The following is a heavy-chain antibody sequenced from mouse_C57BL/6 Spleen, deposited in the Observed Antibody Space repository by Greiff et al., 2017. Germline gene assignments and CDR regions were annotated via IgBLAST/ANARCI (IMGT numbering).Heavy chain of an antibody. D-gene: IGHD2-3*01. Sequence: VQLQQSGAELARPGASVKLSCKASGYTFTSYGISWVKQRTGQGLEWIGEIYPRSGNTYYNEKFKGKATLTADKSSSTAYMELRSLTSEDSAVYFCARDDGYYEDAMDYWGQGTSVTVSS. CDR2: IYPRSGNT. J-gene: IGHJ4*01. CDR3: ARDDGYYEDAMDY. CDR1: GYTFTSYG. V-gene: IGHV1-81*01.